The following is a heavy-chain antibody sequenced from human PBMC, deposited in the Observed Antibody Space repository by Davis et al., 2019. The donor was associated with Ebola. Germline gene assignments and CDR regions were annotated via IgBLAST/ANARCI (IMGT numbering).Heavy chain of an antibody. CDR3: ARNPGGANGMDV. CDR2: VSWNSDST. V-gene: IGHV3-20*04. Sequence: PGGSLRLSCAASGFIFDDYALHWVRQVPGAGLEWVAGVSWNSDSTDYAESVRGRFTISRDNAKNTLYLQMNSLRAEDTAVYYCARNPGGANGMDVWGQGTTVTVSS. D-gene: IGHD1-26*01. CDR1: GFIFDDYA. J-gene: IGHJ6*02.